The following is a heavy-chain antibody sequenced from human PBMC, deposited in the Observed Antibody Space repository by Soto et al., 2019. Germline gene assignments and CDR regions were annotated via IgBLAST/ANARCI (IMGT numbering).Heavy chain of an antibody. CDR1: GGSFSGYF. CDR3: ARCGSSDWQGCFEF. D-gene: IGHD6-19*01. V-gene: IGHV4-34*01. J-gene: IGHJ3*01. Sequence: SPTLSLNCAVYGGSFSGYFWNWIRQSPGKGLEGIGKVNHNGRNTYNPSLKSRVTISLDMSKNQISLKLTSVAAADTAVYYCARCGSSDWQGCFEFWGGGTMVT. CDR2: VNHNGRN.